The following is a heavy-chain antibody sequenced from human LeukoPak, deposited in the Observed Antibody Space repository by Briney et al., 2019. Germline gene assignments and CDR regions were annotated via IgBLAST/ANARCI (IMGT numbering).Heavy chain of an antibody. CDR3: ARGRIYCSGGSCYNWFDP. Sequence: ASVKVSCKASGYTFTSYGISWVRQAPGQGLEWMGWISAYNGNTNYAQKLQGRVTMTTDTSTSTACMELRSPRSDDAAVYYCARGRIYCSGGSCYNWFDPWGQGTLVTVSS. J-gene: IGHJ5*02. D-gene: IGHD2-15*01. CDR1: GYTFTSYG. V-gene: IGHV1-18*01. CDR2: ISAYNGNT.